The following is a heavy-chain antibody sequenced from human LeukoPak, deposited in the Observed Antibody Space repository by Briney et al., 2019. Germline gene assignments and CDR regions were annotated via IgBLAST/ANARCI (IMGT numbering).Heavy chain of an antibody. J-gene: IGHJ6*02. D-gene: IGHD6-19*01. CDR3: ARQYSSGYYYGMDV. V-gene: IGHV4-34*01. Sequence: PSETLSLTCAVYGGSFSGYYWSWIRQPPGKGLEWIGEINHSGSTNYNPSLKSRVTISVDTSKNQFSLKLSSVTAADTAVYYCARQYSSGYYYGMDVWGQGTTVTVSS. CDR2: INHSGST. CDR1: GGSFSGYY.